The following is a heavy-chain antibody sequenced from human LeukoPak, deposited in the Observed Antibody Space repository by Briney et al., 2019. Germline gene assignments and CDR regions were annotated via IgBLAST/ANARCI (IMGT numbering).Heavy chain of an antibody. CDR1: GFTVSSNY. V-gene: IGHV3-53*01. CDR2: IYSGGNT. D-gene: IGHD1-14*01. CDR3: ARARPRPIDFAY. Sequence: PGGSLRLSCEVSGFTVSSNYMSWVRQAPGKGLEWVSVIYSGGNTYHADSVKGRFTISRDNSKNTLYLQMNSLRAEDTAIYYCARARPRPIDFAYWGQGTLVTVSS. J-gene: IGHJ4*02.